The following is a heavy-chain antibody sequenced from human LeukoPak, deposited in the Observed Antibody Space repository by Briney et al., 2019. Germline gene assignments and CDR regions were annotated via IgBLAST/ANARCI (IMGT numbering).Heavy chain of an antibody. CDR2: IYHSGGT. J-gene: IGHJ3*02. CDR1: GGSIGSGGYS. Sequence: SETLSLICAVSGGSIGSGGYSGSWIWQPPRKGLEWFGYIYHSGGTYYNPSLKSRVTISVDRSKNQFSLKLSSVTAADTAVYYCARGIVVVPAAKVGHAFDIWGQGTMVTVSS. D-gene: IGHD2-2*01. CDR3: ARGIVVVPAAKVGHAFDI. V-gene: IGHV4-30-2*01.